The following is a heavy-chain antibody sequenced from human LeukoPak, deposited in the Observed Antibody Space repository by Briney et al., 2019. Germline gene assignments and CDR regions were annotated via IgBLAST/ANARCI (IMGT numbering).Heavy chain of an antibody. CDR3: ARRAGAYSHPYDY. J-gene: IGHJ4*02. V-gene: IGHV3-20*04. CDR2: INWNGGST. D-gene: IGHD4/OR15-4a*01. CDR1: GFTFDDYG. Sequence: PGGSLRLSCAASGFTFDDYGMSWVRQAPGKGLEWVSGINWNGGSTGYADSVKGRFTISRDNSKNTLYLQMNSLRAEDTAVDYCARRAGAYSHPYDYWGQGTLVTVSS.